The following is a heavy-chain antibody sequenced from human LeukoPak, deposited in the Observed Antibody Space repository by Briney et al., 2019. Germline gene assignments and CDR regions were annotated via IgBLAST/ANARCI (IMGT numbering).Heavy chain of an antibody. Sequence: GRSLRLSCAASGFTFSSYAMHWVRQAPGKGLEWVAVISYDGSNKYYADSVKGRFTISRDNSKNTLYLQMNSLRAEDTAVYYCARGGRVVGATRFDYWGQGTLVTVSS. CDR2: ISYDGSNK. V-gene: IGHV3-30*04. CDR3: ARGGRVVGATRFDY. D-gene: IGHD1-26*01. CDR1: GFTFSSYA. J-gene: IGHJ4*02.